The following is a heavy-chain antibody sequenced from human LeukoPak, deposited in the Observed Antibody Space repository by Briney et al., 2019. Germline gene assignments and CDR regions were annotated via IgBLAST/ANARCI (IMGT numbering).Heavy chain of an antibody. CDR3: AKELCGGDCYSGPQYFQH. V-gene: IGHV3-23*01. Sequence: GGSLRLSCAVSGLTFSSSWMDWVRQAPGKGLEWVSAISGSGGSTYYADSVKGRFTISRDNSKNTLYLQMNSLRAEDTAVYYCAKELCGGDCYSGPQYFQHWGQGTLVTVSS. D-gene: IGHD2-21*02. J-gene: IGHJ1*01. CDR2: ISGSGGST. CDR1: GLTFSSSW.